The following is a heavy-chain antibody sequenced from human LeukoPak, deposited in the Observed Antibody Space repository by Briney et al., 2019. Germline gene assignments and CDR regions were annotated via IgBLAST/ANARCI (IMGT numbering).Heavy chain of an antibody. J-gene: IGHJ4*02. Sequence: SETLSPTCTVFGGPISTTTYYWCWIRQPPGKGLEWIGNIYHVGITYYTPSLKSRVAISVDTSETLFSLKLRSVTAADTAVYYCAIDYGGYDLQYWGQGTLVTVSS. V-gene: IGHV4-39*01. CDR3: AIDYGGYDLQY. CDR1: GGPISTTTYY. CDR2: IYHVGIT. D-gene: IGHD4-17*01.